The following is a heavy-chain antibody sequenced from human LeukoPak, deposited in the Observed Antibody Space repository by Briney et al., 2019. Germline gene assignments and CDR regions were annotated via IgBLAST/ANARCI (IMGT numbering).Heavy chain of an antibody. D-gene: IGHD3-16*01. J-gene: IGHJ4*02. CDR1: GFTFSDYY. Sequence: GGSLRLSCAASGFTFSDYYMSWIRQAPGKGLEWVSSISSSSSYIYYADSVKGRFTISRHNAKNSLYLQMNSLRAEDTAVYYCARSRDYVPFYWGQGTLVTVSS. CDR3: ARSRDYVPFY. V-gene: IGHV3-11*06. CDR2: ISSSSSYI.